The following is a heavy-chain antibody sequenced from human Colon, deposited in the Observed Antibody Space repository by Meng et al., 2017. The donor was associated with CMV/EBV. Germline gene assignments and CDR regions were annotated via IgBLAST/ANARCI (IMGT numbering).Heavy chain of an antibody. CDR1: PFNVVNTY. CDR2: IYSGGPM. J-gene: IGHJ4*02. CDR3: ANSEASSDSWRG. Sequence: GESLKISCAGSPFNVVNTYMSWVRQAPGKGLEWVALIYSGGPMHYADSVKGRFTISRDNSKNTLYLQMNSLRDEDTAMYYCANSEASSDSWRGWGRGTLVTVSS. D-gene: IGHD3/OR15-3a*01. V-gene: IGHV3-66*02.